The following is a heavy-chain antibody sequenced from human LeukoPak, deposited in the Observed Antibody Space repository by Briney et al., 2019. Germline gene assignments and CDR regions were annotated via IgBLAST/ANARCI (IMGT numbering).Heavy chain of an antibody. D-gene: IGHD6-6*01. CDR2: IRYDGSNK. V-gene: IGHV3-30*02. J-gene: IGHJ4*02. CDR1: GFTFSSYG. Sequence: VGSLRLSCAASGFTFSSYGMHWVRQAPGKGLEWVAFIRYDGSNKYYADSVKGRFTISRDNAKNSLYLQMNSLRAEDTAVYYCARGSSIAARQTYYFDYWGQGTLVTVSS. CDR3: ARGSSIAARQTYYFDY.